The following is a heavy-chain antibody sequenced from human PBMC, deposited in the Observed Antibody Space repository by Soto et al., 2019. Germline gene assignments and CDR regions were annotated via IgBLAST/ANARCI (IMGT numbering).Heavy chain of an antibody. D-gene: IGHD3-10*01. CDR1: GFTFSSYG. CDR2: IWYDGSNK. J-gene: IGHJ4*02. V-gene: IGHV3-33*01. CDR3: ARDGEACDY. Sequence: QVQLVESGGGVVQPGRSLRLSCAASGFTFSSYGMHWVRQAPGKGLEWVAVIWYDGSNKYYADSVKGRFTISRDNSKNTLYLQMNSLRAEDTAVYYCARDGEACDYWGQGTLVTVSS.